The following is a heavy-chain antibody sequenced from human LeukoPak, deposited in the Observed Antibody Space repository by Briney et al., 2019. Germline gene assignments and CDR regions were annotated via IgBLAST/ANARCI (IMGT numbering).Heavy chain of an antibody. V-gene: IGHV3-48*01. CDR3: ARGLVAGTPPDLDY. Sequence: PGGSLRLSCAASGFTFSSYSMNWVRQAPGKGLEWVSYISSSSSTIYYADSVKGRFTISRDNAKNSLYLQMNSLRAEDTALYYCARGLVAGTPPDLDYWGQGTLVTVSS. D-gene: IGHD6-19*01. CDR1: GFTFSSYS. CDR2: ISSSSSTI. J-gene: IGHJ4*02.